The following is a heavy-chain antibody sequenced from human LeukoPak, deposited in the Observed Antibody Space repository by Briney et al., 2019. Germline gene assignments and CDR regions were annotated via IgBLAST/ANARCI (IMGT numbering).Heavy chain of an antibody. D-gene: IGHD1-7*01. V-gene: IGHV3-30*04. J-gene: IGHJ6*03. Sequence: GGSLRLSCAASGFTFSSYAMHWVRQAPGKGLEWVAVISYDGSNKYYADSVKGRFTISRDNSKNTLYLQMNSLRAEDTAVYYCAREDLELLGYMDVWGKGTTVTVSS. CDR2: ISYDGSNK. CDR1: GFTFSSYA. CDR3: AREDLELLGYMDV.